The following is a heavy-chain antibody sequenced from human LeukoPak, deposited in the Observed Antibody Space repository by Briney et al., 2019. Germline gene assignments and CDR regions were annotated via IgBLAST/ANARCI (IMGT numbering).Heavy chain of an antibody. CDR3: ARDGAVADFDY. V-gene: IGHV4-34*01. CDR2: INHSGST. CDR1: GGSFSGYH. J-gene: IGHJ4*02. D-gene: IGHD6-19*01. Sequence: SETLSLTCAVYGGSFSGYHWTWIRQAPGKGLEWIGDINHSGSTYYNPPLKSRVSISINTSKNQFSLKLSSLTAADTAVYYCARDGAVADFDYWGQGTLVTVSS.